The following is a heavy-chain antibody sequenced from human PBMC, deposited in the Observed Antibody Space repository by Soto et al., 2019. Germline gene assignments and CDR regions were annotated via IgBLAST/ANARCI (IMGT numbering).Heavy chain of an antibody. CDR3: ARGAPYQLLWPYYYYGMDV. CDR2: ISYDGSNK. Sequence: PGGSLRLSCAASGFTFSSYAMHWVRQAPGKGLEWVAVISYDGSNKYYADSVKGRFTISRDNSKNTLYLQMNSLRAEDTAVYYCARGAPYQLLWPYYYYGMDVWGQGTTVTVSS. J-gene: IGHJ6*02. V-gene: IGHV3-30-3*01. CDR1: GFTFSSYA. D-gene: IGHD2-2*01.